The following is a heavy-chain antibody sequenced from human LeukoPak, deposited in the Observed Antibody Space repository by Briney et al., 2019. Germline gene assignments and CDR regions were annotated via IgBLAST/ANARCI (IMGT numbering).Heavy chain of an antibody. CDR1: GYTFTGYY. D-gene: IGHD3-10*01. V-gene: IGHV1-2*02. J-gene: IGHJ4*02. Sequence: ASVKVSCKASGYTFTGYYMHWVRQAPGQGLEWMGWINPNSGGTNYAQKFQGRVTMTRDTSISTAYMELSRLRSDDTAVYYCARDLGYYYGSGSFGYWGQGTLVTVSS. CDR2: INPNSGGT. CDR3: ARDLGYYYGSGSFGY.